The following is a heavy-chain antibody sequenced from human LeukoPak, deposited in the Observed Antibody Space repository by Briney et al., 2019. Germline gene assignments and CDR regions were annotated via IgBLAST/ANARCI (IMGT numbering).Heavy chain of an antibody. Sequence: SQTLSLTCAVSGGSIRSGNYYWSWIRQPPGKGLEWIGYIYPTGKAYYNPSLKSRVTISVDTSNNEFSLELSSVTAADTAVYYCAKNRYGCNSGGDYFDYWGQGTLVTVSA. CDR1: GGSIRSGNYY. J-gene: IGHJ4*02. CDR2: IYPTGKA. V-gene: IGHV4-30-2*01. D-gene: IGHD4-23*01. CDR3: AKNRYGCNSGGDYFDY.